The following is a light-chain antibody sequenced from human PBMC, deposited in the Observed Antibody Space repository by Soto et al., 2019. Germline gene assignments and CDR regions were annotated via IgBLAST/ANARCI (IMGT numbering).Light chain of an antibody. J-gene: IGKJ3*01. Sequence: DVQMTQSPSTLSASVGDRVTITCRASQNISKWLAWYQQKPGRAPNLLIYDASRLQTGVPSRFSGSGSGTEFTLIINSLQSDDFATYHCQQYNHSSFTFGPGTKVDLK. CDR3: QQYNHSSFT. CDR2: DAS. CDR1: QNISKW. V-gene: IGKV1-5*01.